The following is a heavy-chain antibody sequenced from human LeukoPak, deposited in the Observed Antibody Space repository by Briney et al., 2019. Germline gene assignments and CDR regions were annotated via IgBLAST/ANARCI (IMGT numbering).Heavy chain of an antibody. Sequence: SVKVSCKASRGTFSNYAISWVRQAPGQGLEWMGGIIPILGTANYAPKFQDRVTISMDESTSTSFMELRSLRSEDTAVYYCANGNYYDRSGNHHRIYNWFDPWGQGTLVTVSS. J-gene: IGHJ5*02. D-gene: IGHD3-22*01. CDR1: RGTFSNYA. CDR3: ANGNYYDRSGNHHRIYNWFDP. CDR2: IIPILGTA. V-gene: IGHV1-69*05.